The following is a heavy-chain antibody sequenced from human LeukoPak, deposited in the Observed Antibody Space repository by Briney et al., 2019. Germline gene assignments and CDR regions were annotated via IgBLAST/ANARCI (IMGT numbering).Heavy chain of an antibody. J-gene: IGHJ4*02. CDR1: GFTFNNYA. V-gene: IGHV3-21*01. Sequence: GGSLRHSCAASGFTFNNYAMSWVRQVPGKGLEWVSSISTSSTYIYYADSVKGRFTISRDNAKDSLYLQMNSLRAEDTAVYYCARDPPFIIGTTFFDYWGQGTLVTVSS. CDR2: ISTSSTYI. CDR3: ARDPPFIIGTTFFDY. D-gene: IGHD1-20*01.